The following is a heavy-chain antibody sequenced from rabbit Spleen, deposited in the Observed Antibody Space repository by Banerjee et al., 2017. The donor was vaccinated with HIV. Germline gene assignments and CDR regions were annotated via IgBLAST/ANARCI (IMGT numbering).Heavy chain of an antibody. J-gene: IGHJ3*01. D-gene: IGHD4-1*01. Sequence: QEQLEESGGGLVQPEGSLTLTCTASGFSFSSSYYMCWVRQAPGKGLEWIACIYTGSSGSTYYASWAKGRFTITRSTSLNTVTLQMTSLTAADTATYFCARDLAGVIGWNFGWWGQGTLVTVS. CDR2: IYTGSSGST. V-gene: IGHV1S45*01. CDR3: ARDLAGVIGWNFGW. CDR1: GFSFSSSYY.